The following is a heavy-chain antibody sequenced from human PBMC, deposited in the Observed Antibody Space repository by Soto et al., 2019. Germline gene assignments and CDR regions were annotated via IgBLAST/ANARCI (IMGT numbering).Heavy chain of an antibody. J-gene: IGHJ5*02. CDR2: INPNSGGT. Sequence: GASVKVSCKTSGYTFTGYYIHWVRRAPGQGLEWMGWINPNSGGTKYAQKFQGRVTLTRDTSISTAYMELSRVQSDDTAVYYCARDEEATGTGFDPLGQGTLVTVSS. CDR3: ARDEEATGTGFDP. D-gene: IGHD6-13*01. CDR1: GYTFTGYY. V-gene: IGHV1-2*02.